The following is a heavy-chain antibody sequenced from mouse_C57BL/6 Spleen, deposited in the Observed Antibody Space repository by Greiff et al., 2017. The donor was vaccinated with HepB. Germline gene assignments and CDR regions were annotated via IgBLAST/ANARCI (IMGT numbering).Heavy chain of an antibody. CDR3: ARDWYFDV. CDR1: GYTFTSYW. CDR2: IYPSDSET. Sequence: QVQLKQPGAELVRPGSSVKLSCKASGYTFTSYWMDWVKQRPGQGLEWIGNIYPSDSETHYNQKFKDKATLTVDKSSSTAYMQLSSLTSEDSAVYYCARDWYFDVWGTGTTVTVSS. V-gene: IGHV1-61*01. J-gene: IGHJ1*03.